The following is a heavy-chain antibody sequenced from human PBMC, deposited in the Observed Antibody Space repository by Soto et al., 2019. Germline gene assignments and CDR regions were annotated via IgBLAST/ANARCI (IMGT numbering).Heavy chain of an antibody. CDR2: IIPIFGTS. D-gene: IGHD6-19*01. CDR3: AREVLAGFGAVGYFDY. V-gene: IGHV1-69*13. J-gene: IGHJ4*02. CDR1: GGTFSSYA. Sequence: SVKVSCKASGGTFSSYAISWLLQSPLQVLEWMGCIIPIFGTSNYSQKFQVRFTITADESTSTAYMELSSLRSEDTAVYYCAREVLAGFGAVGYFDYWGQGTLVTVSS.